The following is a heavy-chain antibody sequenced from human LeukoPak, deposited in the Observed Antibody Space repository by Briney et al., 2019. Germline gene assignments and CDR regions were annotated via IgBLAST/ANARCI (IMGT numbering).Heavy chain of an antibody. CDR1: GGSFSGYY. J-gene: IGHJ3*01. CDR3: ARTESYSYDSSGRDAFDV. CDR2: INHSGST. D-gene: IGHD3-22*01. Sequence: SETLSLTCAVYGGSFSGYYWSWIRQPPGKGLEWIGEINHSGSTNYNPSLKSRVTISVDTSKNQFSLKLSSVTAADTAVYYCARTESYSYDSSGRDAFDVWGQGTMVTVSS. V-gene: IGHV4-34*01.